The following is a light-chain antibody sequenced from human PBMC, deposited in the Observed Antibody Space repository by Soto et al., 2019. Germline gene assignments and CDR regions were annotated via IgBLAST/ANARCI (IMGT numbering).Light chain of an antibody. J-gene: IGKJ4*01. Sequence: EIVLTQSPGTLSLSPGERATLSCRASQSVAKNYLAWYQQKPGQAPRLLIYGASSRATGIPDRFSGTGSGTDFTLTISRLEPEDLAVYSCQQYATSPLTFGGGTKVEIK. CDR2: GAS. V-gene: IGKV3-20*01. CDR3: QQYATSPLT. CDR1: QSVAKNY.